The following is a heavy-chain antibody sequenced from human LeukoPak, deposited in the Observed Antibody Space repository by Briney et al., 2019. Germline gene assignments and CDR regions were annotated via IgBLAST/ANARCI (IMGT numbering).Heavy chain of an antibody. V-gene: IGHV1-46*01. CDR2: IYPRDGST. D-gene: IGHD5-12*01. CDR1: GYTFTSNY. CDR3: ATDWAPPDYRPYGMDV. J-gene: IGHJ6*02. Sequence: ASVKVSCKASGYTFTSNYIHWVRQAPGQGLEWMGMIYPRDGSTSYAQKFQGRVTMTEDTSTDTAYMELSSLRSEDTAVYYCATDWAPPDYRPYGMDVWGQGTTVTVSS.